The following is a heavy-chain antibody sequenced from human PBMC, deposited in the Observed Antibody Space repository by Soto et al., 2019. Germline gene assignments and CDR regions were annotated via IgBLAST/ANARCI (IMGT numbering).Heavy chain of an antibody. J-gene: IGHJ6*02. V-gene: IGHV3-23*01. D-gene: IGHD3-10*01. CDR2: ISGSGGST. CDR1: GFTFSSYA. Sequence: EVQLLESGGGLVQPGGSLRLSCAASGFTFSSYAMSWVRQAPGKGLEWVSAISGSGGSTYYADSVKGRFTISRDNSKNTRYLQMNSLRAEDTAVYYCAKDAYGSGALNDYYGMDVWGQGTTVTVSS. CDR3: AKDAYGSGALNDYYGMDV.